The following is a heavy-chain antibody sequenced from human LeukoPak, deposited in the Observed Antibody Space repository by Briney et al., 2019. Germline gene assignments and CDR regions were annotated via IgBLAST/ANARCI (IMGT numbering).Heavy chain of an antibody. V-gene: IGHV3-23*01. Sequence: GSLRLSCAASGFPFNNFAMSWVRQAPGKGLEWVSAINRDSGSTYYADSVRGRFTISRDNSKNTLYLHMSSLRAEDTAVYYCAKESLRVVPSATFDYWGQGTLVTVSS. CDR1: GFPFNNFA. CDR3: AKESLRVVPSATFDY. CDR2: INRDSGST. D-gene: IGHD2-2*01. J-gene: IGHJ4*02.